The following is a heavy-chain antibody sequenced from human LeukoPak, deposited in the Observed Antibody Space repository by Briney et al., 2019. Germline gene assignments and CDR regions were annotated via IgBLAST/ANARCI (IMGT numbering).Heavy chain of an antibody. J-gene: IGHJ3*02. V-gene: IGHV1-46*01. CDR3: ARGEDIVVVVASPSGAFDI. CDR2: INPSGGST. Sequence: ASVKVSCKASGYTFTSYYMHWVRQAPGQGLEWMGIINPSGGSTSYAQKFQGRVTMTRDMSTSTVYMELSSLRSEDTAVYYCARGEDIVVVVASPSGAFDIWGQGTMVTVSS. D-gene: IGHD2-15*01. CDR1: GYTFTSYY.